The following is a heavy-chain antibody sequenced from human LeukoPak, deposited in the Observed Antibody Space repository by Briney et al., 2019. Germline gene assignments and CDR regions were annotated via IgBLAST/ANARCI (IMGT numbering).Heavy chain of an antibody. CDR1: GGSISSGGYY. J-gene: IGHJ6*03. V-gene: IGHV4-31*03. CDR3: ARVIVATIDYYYYMDV. CDR2: IYYSGST. Sequence: SQTLSLTCTVSGGSISSGGYYWSWIRQHPGKGLEWIVYIYYSGSTYYNPSLKSRVTISVDTSKNQFSLKLSSVTAADTAVYYCARVIVATIDYYYYMDVWGKGTTVTVSS. D-gene: IGHD5-12*01.